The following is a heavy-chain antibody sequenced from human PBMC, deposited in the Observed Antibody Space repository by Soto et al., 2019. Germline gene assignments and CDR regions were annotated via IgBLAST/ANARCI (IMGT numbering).Heavy chain of an antibody. CDR2: IYYSGST. D-gene: IGHD6-19*01. V-gene: IGHV4-39*01. Sequence: SETLSLTCTVSGGSISSSSYYWGWIRQPPGKGLEWIGSIYYSGSTYYNPSLKSRVTISVDTSKNQFSLKLSSVTAADTAVYYCARLGGTRPVDYWGQGTLVTVSS. J-gene: IGHJ4*02. CDR1: GGSISSSSYY. CDR3: ARLGGTRPVDY.